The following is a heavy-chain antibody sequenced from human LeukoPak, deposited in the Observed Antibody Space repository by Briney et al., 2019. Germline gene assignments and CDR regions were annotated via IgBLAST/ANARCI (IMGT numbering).Heavy chain of an antibody. D-gene: IGHD3-3*01. J-gene: IGHJ4*02. CDR2: IYYSGST. Sequence: SETLSLTCTVSGGYISSYYWSWIRQPPGKGLEWIGYIYYSGSTNYNPSLKSRVTISVDTSKNQFSLKLSSVTAADTAVYYCARGEYDFWSGYHFDYWGQGTLVTVSS. CDR3: ARGEYDFWSGYHFDY. V-gene: IGHV4-59*01. CDR1: GGYISSYY.